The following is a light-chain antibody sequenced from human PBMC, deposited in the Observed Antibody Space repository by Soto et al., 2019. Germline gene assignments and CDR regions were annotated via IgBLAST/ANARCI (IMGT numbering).Light chain of an antibody. CDR2: DAS. J-gene: IGKJ1*01. CDR1: QSISSW. CDR3: QQYNSYSPWT. V-gene: IGKV1-5*01. Sequence: DIQMTQSPSTLPASVGDRVTITCRASQSISSWLAWYQQQPGKAPKLLIYDASSLESGVPSRFSGSGSGTEFTLTISSLQPDDFATYYCQQYNSYSPWTFGQGTKVEIK.